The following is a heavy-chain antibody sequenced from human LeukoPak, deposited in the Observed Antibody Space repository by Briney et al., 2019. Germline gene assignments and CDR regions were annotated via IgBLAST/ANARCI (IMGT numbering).Heavy chain of an antibody. CDR2: ISKDGSIT. D-gene: IGHD4-17*01. J-gene: IGHJ4*02. CDR3: ARESYGDFYFDY. V-gene: IGHV3-30*04. Sequence: AGGSLRLSCAASRFTFSSYSMHWVRQAPGKGLEWVALISKDGSITFYADSVKGRFTISRDNSKNTLYLQINSLRTEDTSVCFCARESYGDFYFDYWGQGTLVTVSS. CDR1: RFTFSSYS.